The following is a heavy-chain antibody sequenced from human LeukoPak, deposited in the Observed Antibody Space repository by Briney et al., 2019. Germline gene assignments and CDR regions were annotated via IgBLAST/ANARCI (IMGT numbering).Heavy chain of an antibody. D-gene: IGHD4-17*01. CDR3: ARDPPTEHDYGDYYYGMDV. CDR1: GFTFSSYW. J-gene: IGHJ6*02. V-gene: IGHV3-7*01. CDR2: IKQDGSEK. Sequence: PGGSLRLSWEASGFTFSSYWMSWVRQAPGKGLEWVANIKQDGSEKYYVDSVKGRFTISRDNAKNSLYLQMNSLRAEDTAVYYCARDPPTEHDYGDYYYGMDVWGQGTTVTVSS.